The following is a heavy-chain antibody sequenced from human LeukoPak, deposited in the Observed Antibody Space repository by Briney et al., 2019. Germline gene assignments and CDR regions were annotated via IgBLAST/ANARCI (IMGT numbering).Heavy chain of an antibody. CDR3: ARTSGYYFGTDFDY. J-gene: IGHJ4*02. CDR1: GYPFTGYY. V-gene: IGHV1-2*02. D-gene: IGHD5-12*01. Sequence: ASVKVSCKASGYPFTGYYLHWVRQAPGQGLEWMGWINPDSGGTDYEQKFQGRVTMTRDTSISTAYMELSRLRSDDTAVYHCARTSGYYFGTDFDYWGQGTLVTVSS. CDR2: INPDSGGT.